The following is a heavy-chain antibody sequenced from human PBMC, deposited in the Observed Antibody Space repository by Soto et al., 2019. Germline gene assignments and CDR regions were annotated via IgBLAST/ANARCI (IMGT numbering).Heavy chain of an antibody. V-gene: IGHV5-51*01. CDR3: ARHGPMLPYQLLLRRVEFAP. D-gene: IGHD2-2*01. CDR1: GYSFTSYW. CDR2: IYPGDSDT. J-gene: IGHJ5*02. Sequence: PGESLKISCKGSGYSFTSYWIGWVRQMPGKGLEWMGIIYPGDSDTRYSPSFQGQVTISADKSISTAYLQWSSLKASDTAMYYCARHGPMLPYQLLLRRVEFAPWGQGTLVTVSS.